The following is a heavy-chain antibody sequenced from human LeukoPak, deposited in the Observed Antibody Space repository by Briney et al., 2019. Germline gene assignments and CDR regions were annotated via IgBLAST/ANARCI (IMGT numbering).Heavy chain of an antibody. J-gene: IGHJ4*02. CDR1: GYTFTSYG. V-gene: IGHV1-18*01. CDR3: ARAILVRGVIIGGIDY. Sequence: ASVKVSCKASGYTFTSYGISWVRQAPGQGLEWMGWISAYNGNTNYAQKLQGRVTMTTDTSTSTAYMELRSLRSDDTAVYYCARAILVRGVIIGGIDYWGQGTLVTVSS. D-gene: IGHD3-10*01. CDR2: ISAYNGNT.